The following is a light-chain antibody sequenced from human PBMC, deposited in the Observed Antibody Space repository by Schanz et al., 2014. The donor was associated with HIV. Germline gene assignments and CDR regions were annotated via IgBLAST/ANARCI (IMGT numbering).Light chain of an antibody. CDR3: CSYAGSYTWV. V-gene: IGLV2-8*01. CDR2: EVS. CDR1: SSDIGAYNY. J-gene: IGLJ3*02. Sequence: QSVLTQPASVSGSPGQSITLSCTGSSSDIGAYNYVSWYQQHPGKAPKLMIYEVSERPSGVPDRFSGSKSGNTASLTVSGLQADDEADYYCCSYAGSYTWVFGGGTKLTVL.